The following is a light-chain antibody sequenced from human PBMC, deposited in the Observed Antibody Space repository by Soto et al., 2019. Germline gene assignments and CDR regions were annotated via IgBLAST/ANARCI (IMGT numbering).Light chain of an antibody. Sequence: DIQMTQSPSTLSASVGDRVTITCRASQSISSWLAWYQQKPGKAPKLLIYKASSLESGVQSRFSGSGSGTEFALTISSLQPDDFATYYCQQYNSYPTFGGGTKVEIK. CDR2: KAS. J-gene: IGKJ4*01. V-gene: IGKV1-5*03. CDR1: QSISSW. CDR3: QQYNSYPT.